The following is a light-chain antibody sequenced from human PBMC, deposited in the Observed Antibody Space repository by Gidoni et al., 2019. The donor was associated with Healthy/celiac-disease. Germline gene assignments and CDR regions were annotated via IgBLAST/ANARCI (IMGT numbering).Light chain of an antibody. Sequence: QSALTQPASVSGSPGQSITISCTGTSSDVGGYNYVSWYQQHPGKAPKLMIYEVSNRPSGFSNRFSGSKSCNTASLTISWLQAEDEADYYCSSYTSSSTLVFGTGTKVTVL. J-gene: IGLJ1*01. CDR1: SSDVGGYNY. CDR3: SSYTSSSTLV. V-gene: IGLV2-14*01. CDR2: EVS.